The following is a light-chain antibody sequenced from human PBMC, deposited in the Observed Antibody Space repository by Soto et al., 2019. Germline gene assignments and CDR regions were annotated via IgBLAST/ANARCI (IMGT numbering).Light chain of an antibody. J-gene: IGKJ3*01. V-gene: IGKV1-5*03. Sequence: DIQMTQSPSTLSASVGDRVTITCRASQNLSSWLAWYQKKPGKAPSLLIQKASRLQTGVPSRFSGSRSGTEFTLTSSSLQPDDFAIYYCQQYETYSFTFGPGTKVDLK. CDR3: QQYETYSFT. CDR2: KAS. CDR1: QNLSSW.